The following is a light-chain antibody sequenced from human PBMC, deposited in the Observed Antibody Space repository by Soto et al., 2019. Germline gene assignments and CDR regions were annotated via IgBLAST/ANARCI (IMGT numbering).Light chain of an antibody. J-gene: IGLJ1*01. Sequence: QSALTQPASLSGSPGQSITISCTGTSSDVGGYNYVSWYQHHPGKAPKLMIFDVSNRPSGVSNRFSGSKSGNTASLTISGLQPEDEADYYCSSYTTSNTRQIVFGTGTKVTVL. CDR3: SSYTTSNTRQIV. V-gene: IGLV2-14*03. CDR2: DVS. CDR1: SSDVGGYNY.